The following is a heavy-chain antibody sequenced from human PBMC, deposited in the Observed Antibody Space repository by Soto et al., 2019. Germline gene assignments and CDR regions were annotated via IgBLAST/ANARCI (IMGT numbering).Heavy chain of an antibody. CDR1: GFTFSSYA. CDR2: ISYDGSDK. J-gene: IGHJ4*02. D-gene: IGHD3-16*02. CDR3: ANALGELSPESYDY. Sequence: QVQLVESGGGVVQPGRSLRLSCAASGFTFSSYAMHWVRQAPGKGLEWVAVISYDGSDKYYADSVKGRFTISRDNYKNALNLQMHSLTADDTAVYYCANALGELSPESYDYWGQGTLITVSS. V-gene: IGHV3-30*18.